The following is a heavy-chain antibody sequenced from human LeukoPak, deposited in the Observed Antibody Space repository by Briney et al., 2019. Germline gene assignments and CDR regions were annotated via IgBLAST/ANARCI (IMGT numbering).Heavy chain of an antibody. Sequence: SETLSLTCTVSGGSISSGSYYWSWIRQPAGKGLEWIGRIYTSGSTNYNPSLKSRVTISVDTSKNQFSLKLSSVTAADTAVYYCARAEWSGNHIDYWGQGTLVTVSS. V-gene: IGHV4-61*02. CDR3: ARAEWSGNHIDY. J-gene: IGHJ4*02. CDR1: GGSISSGSYY. CDR2: IYTSGST. D-gene: IGHD3-3*01.